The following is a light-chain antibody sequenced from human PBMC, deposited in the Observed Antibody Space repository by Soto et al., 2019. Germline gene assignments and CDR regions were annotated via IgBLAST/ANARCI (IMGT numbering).Light chain of an antibody. CDR1: ITDVGSSNY. CDR2: DVS. J-gene: IGLJ2*01. V-gene: IGLV2-14*01. Sequence: QSVLTQPASVSGSPGQSITISCTGTITDVGSSNYVSWYKQRPGKAPKLMIYDVSNRPSGVSNRFSGSKSGNTASLTISGLQAEDEADYYCSSYTTTSTWVFGGGTKLTVL. CDR3: SSYTTTSTWV.